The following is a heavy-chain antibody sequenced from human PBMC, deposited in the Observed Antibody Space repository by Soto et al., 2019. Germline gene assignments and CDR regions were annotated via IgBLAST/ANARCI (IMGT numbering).Heavy chain of an antibody. V-gene: IGHV3-48*02. Sequence: GGSLRLSCAASGFTFSSYSMNWVRQAPGKGLEWVSYISSSSSTIYYADSVKGRFTISRDNAKNSLYLQMNSLRDEDTAVYYCAREAYYDWLNWLDPWGQGTLVTVSS. D-gene: IGHD3-3*01. CDR3: AREAYYDWLNWLDP. J-gene: IGHJ5*02. CDR2: ISSSSSTI. CDR1: GFTFSSYS.